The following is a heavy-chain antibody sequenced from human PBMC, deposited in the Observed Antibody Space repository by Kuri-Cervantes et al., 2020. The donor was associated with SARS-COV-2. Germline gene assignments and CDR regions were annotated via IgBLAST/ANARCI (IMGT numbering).Heavy chain of an antibody. J-gene: IGHJ6*02. CDR3: ARADCSSTSCYGEKAEYGMDV. CDR1: GYTFTGYY. D-gene: IGHD2-2*01. Sequence: ASVKVSCKASGYTFTGYYMHWVRQAPGQGLEWMGWINPNSGGTNYAQKLQGRVTMTRDTSISTAYMGLSRLRSDDTAVYYCARADCSSTSCYGEKAEYGMDVWGQGTTVTVSS. V-gene: IGHV1-2*02. CDR2: INPNSGGT.